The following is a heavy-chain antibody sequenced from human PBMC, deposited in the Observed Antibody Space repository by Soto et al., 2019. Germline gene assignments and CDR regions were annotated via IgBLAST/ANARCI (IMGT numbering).Heavy chain of an antibody. CDR2: ISYDGSNK. Sequence: QVQLVESGGGVVQPGRSLRLSCAASGFTFSSYGMHWVRQAPGKGLEWVAVISYDGSNKYYADSVKGRFTISRDNSKNTLYLQMNSLRAEDTAVYYCAKDLSSDYYYYGMDVWGQGKKVTVSS. V-gene: IGHV3-30*18. CDR3: AKDLSSDYYYYGMDV. D-gene: IGHD6-19*01. J-gene: IGHJ6*02. CDR1: GFTFSSYG.